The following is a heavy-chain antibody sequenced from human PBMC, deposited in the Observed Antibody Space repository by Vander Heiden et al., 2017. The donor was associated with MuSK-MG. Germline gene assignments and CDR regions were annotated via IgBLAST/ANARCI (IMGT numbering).Heavy chain of an antibody. Sequence: EVQLVESGGGLVKPGGSLSLSCAASGFTFSRYSMNGVRQAPGKGLEWVSSISSSSSYIYYADSVKGRFTISRDNAKNSLYLQMNSLRAEDTAVYYCAREGYPRSGWFDPWGQGTLVTVSS. CDR3: AREGYPRSGWFDP. CDR1: GFTFSRYS. J-gene: IGHJ5*02. D-gene: IGHD3-16*02. V-gene: IGHV3-21*01. CDR2: ISSSSSYI.